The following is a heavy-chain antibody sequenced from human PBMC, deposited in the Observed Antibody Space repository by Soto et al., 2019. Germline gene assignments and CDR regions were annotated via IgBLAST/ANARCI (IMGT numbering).Heavy chain of an antibody. J-gene: IGHJ3*02. V-gene: IGHV1-8*01. CDR3: AKSYGLLTDAFDI. D-gene: IGHD5-18*01. CDR1: GYTFTSYD. CDR2: MNPNSGNT. Sequence: ASVKVSCKASGYTFTSYDINWVRQATGQGLEWMGWMNPNSGNTGYAQKFQGRVTMTRNTSASTAYMELSRLRSEDTAVYYCAKSYGLLTDAFDIWGQGTMVTVSS.